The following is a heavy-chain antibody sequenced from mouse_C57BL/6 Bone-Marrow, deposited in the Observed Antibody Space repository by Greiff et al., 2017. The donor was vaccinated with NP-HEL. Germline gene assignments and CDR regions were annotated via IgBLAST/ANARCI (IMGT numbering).Heavy chain of an antibody. CDR1: GFSLTSYG. V-gene: IGHV2-5*01. D-gene: IGHD2-5*01. Sequence: VKLMESGPGLVQPSQSLSITCTVSGFSLTSYGVHWVRQSPGKGLEWLGVIWRGGSTDYNAAFMSRLSITKDNSKSQVFFKMNSLQADDTAIYYCATSYYSNYVTWFAYWGQGTLVTVSA. CDR3: ATSYYSNYVTWFAY. J-gene: IGHJ3*01. CDR2: IWRGGST.